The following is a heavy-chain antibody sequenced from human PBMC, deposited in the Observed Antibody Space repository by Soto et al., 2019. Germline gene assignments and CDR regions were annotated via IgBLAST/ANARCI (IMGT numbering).Heavy chain of an antibody. CDR1: GFTFSIYS. D-gene: IGHD3-3*01. CDR2: ISADSDTI. J-gene: IGHJ6*02. V-gene: IGHV3-48*02. Sequence: PGGSLRLSCAACGFTFSIYSMNWVRQAPGKGLGWISYISADSDTIFYADSVKGRFTISRDDAKNSLYLQMNSLIDEDTAMYYCARLYYDYVWGQGTTVTVSS. CDR3: ARLYYDYV.